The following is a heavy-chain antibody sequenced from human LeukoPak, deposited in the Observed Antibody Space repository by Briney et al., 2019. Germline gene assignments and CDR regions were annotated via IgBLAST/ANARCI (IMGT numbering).Heavy chain of an antibody. V-gene: IGHV1-46*01. CDR1: GYTFTSYY. D-gene: IGHD3-3*01. CDR2: INPSGGST. CDR3: ARDGVTIFGVPIRGDY. J-gene: IGHJ4*02. Sequence: ASVKVSCKASGYTFTSYYMHWVRQAPGQGLEWMGIINPSGGSTSYAQKFQGRVTMTRDMSTSTVYMELSSLRSEDTAVYYCARDGVTIFGVPIRGDYWGQETLVTVSS.